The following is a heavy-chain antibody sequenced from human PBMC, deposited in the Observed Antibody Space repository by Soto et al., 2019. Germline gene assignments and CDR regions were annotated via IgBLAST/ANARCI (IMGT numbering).Heavy chain of an antibody. V-gene: IGHV3-48*01. J-gene: IGHJ5*02. CDR2: ISSSSGTI. D-gene: IGHD2-2*01. Sequence: PGGSLRLSCAASGFTFSSCSMNWVRQAPGKGLEWVSYISSSSGTIYYADSVKGRFTISRDNAKNSLYLQMDSLRGEDTAVYYCAVGYCSSASCKTLDPWGQGTQVTVSS. CDR1: GFTFSSCS. CDR3: AVGYCSSASCKTLDP.